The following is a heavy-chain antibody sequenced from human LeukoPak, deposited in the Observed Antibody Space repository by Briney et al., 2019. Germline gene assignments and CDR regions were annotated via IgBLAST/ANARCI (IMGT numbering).Heavy chain of an antibody. CDR1: GGSISSGGYY. V-gene: IGHV4-31*03. J-gene: IGHJ6*02. Sequence: PSETPSLTCTVSGGSISSGGYYWSWIRQHPGKGLEWIGYIYYSGSTYYNPSLKSRVTISVDTSKNQFSLKLSSVTAADTAVYYCARVGYCSSTSCFAAMDVWGQGTTVTVSS. CDR2: IYYSGST. D-gene: IGHD2-2*01. CDR3: ARVGYCSSTSCFAAMDV.